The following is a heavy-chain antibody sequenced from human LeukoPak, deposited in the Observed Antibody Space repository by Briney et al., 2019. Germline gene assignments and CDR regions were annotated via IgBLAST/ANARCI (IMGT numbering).Heavy chain of an antibody. V-gene: IGHV4-4*07. D-gene: IGHD5-18*01. Sequence: SETLSLTCTVSGVSISSYYWTWIRQSAGEGLEWIGRIYTSGSTYYNPSLKSRVSMSVDTSKNQFSLKLSSVTAADTAVYYCARGRYSYGPQNYDYMDVWGKGTTVTISS. CDR3: ARGRYSYGPQNYDYMDV. J-gene: IGHJ6*03. CDR2: IYTSGST. CDR1: GVSISSYY.